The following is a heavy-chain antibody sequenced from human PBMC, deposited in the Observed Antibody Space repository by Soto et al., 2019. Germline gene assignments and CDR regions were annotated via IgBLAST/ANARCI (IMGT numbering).Heavy chain of an antibody. CDR2: ISVYNGNT. D-gene: IGHD4-17*01. J-gene: IGHJ4*02. CDR3: ARDKVGSSYGDYVRYFDY. V-gene: IGHV1-18*01. CDR1: GYTFISYG. Sequence: ASVKVSCKASGYTFISYGISWVRQAPGQGLEWMGWISVYNGNTNYAQKLQGRVTMTTDTSTSTAYMELRSLRSDDTAVYYCARDKVGSSYGDYVRYFDYWGQGTLVTVSS.